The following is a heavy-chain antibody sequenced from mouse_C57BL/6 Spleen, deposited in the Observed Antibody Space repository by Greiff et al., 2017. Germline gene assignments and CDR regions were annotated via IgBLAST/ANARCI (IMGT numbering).Heavy chain of an antibody. CDR1: GYTFTSYW. CDR2: IDPSDSYT. Sequence: QVHVKQLGAELVRPGTSVKLSCKASGYTFTSYWMHWVKQRPGQGLEWIGVIDPSDSYTNYNQKFKGKATLTVDTSSSTAYMQLSSLTSEDSAVYYCAREELSWFAYWGQGTLVTVSA. D-gene: IGHD1-1*02. J-gene: IGHJ3*01. V-gene: IGHV1-59*01. CDR3: AREELSWFAY.